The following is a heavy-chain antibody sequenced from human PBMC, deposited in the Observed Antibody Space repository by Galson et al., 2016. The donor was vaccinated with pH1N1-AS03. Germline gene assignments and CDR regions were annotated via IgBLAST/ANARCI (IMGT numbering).Heavy chain of an antibody. Sequence: SLRLSCAASGFPFSTYWMHWVRQAPGKGLAWVSRISPDGTSALYADSVKGRFTILRDNTQSTLYLQMNSLRAEDTAVYFCVREQGGSDDYWGQGTLVTVSS. CDR1: GFPFSTYW. V-gene: IGHV3-74*03. CDR2: ISPDGTSA. D-gene: IGHD1-26*01. J-gene: IGHJ4*02. CDR3: VREQGGSDDY.